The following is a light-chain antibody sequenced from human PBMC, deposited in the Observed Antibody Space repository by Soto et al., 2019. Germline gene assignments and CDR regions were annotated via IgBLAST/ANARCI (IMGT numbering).Light chain of an antibody. CDR2: DVS. CDR1: SNDVGGYNY. Sequence: QSALTQPRSVSGSPGQSVTISCTGTSNDVGGYNYVSWYQQHPGKAPKLMIYDVSKRPSGVPDRFSGSKSGNTASLTISGLQAEDEADYYCCSYAGSYILLFGGGTKLTVL. V-gene: IGLV2-11*01. CDR3: CSYAGSYILL. J-gene: IGLJ2*01.